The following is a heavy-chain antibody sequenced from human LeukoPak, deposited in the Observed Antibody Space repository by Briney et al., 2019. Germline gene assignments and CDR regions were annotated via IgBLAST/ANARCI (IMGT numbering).Heavy chain of an antibody. Sequence: GRSLRLSCAASGFTFSTYFMHWVRQAPGKGLEWVADIASDGSHTFYVESVKGRFTISRDNSKSTLYLQMNSLRAEDTAVYFCARERQDTILHSGAFDIWGQGTMVTVSS. D-gene: IGHD2-21*01. CDR2: IASDGSHT. J-gene: IGHJ3*02. CDR1: GFTFSTYF. CDR3: ARERQDTILHSGAFDI. V-gene: IGHV3-30-3*01.